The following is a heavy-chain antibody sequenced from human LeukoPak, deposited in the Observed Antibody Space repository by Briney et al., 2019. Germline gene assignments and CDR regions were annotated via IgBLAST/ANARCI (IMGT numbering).Heavy chain of an antibody. CDR1: GFTFSSYG. CDR2: TSSDLNVK. J-gene: IGHJ4*02. D-gene: IGHD3-10*01. V-gene: IGHV3-30*03. Sequence: GSLKLSCAASGFTFSSYGMPWVRQAPGKGLEWVAVTSSDLNVKLYADSVKGRFTISRDNSRSTLYLQMNSLRPEDTAIYYCAREGYYGSGSPPSLYFDYWGQGTLVTVSS. CDR3: AREGYYGSGSPPSLYFDY.